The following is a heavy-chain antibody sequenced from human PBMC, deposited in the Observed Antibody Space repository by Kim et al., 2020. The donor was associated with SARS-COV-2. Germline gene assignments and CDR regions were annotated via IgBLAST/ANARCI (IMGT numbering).Heavy chain of an antibody. J-gene: IGHJ4*02. V-gene: IGHV3-30*07. Sequence: SVEGRFTNSRNNSKNTLYLQMNSLGAEDTAVYYCARVYCSSTSCYSPPDYWGQGTLVTVSS. CDR3: ARVYCSSTSCYSPPDY. D-gene: IGHD2-2*01.